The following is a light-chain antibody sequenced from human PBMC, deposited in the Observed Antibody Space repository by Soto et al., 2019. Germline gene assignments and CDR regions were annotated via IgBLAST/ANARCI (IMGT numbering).Light chain of an antibody. Sequence: QSVLTQPPSVSGAPGQRVSISCTGSTSNIGAPYDVHWYQHLPGTAPKLLIYGDNNRPSGVPDRFSGSKSGTSASLAITRLQAEDEADYYCQSYDISLLNYVFGTGTKVTVL. J-gene: IGLJ1*01. CDR3: QSYDISLLNYV. V-gene: IGLV1-40*01. CDR1: TSNIGAPYD. CDR2: GDN.